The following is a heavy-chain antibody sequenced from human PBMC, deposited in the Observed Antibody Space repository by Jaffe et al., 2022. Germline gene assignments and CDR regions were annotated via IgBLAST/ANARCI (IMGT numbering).Heavy chain of an antibody. V-gene: IGHV2-5*02. J-gene: IGHJ5*02. CDR2: IYWDDDK. Sequence: QITLKESGPTLVKPTQTLTLTCTFSGFSLSTSGVGVGWIRQPPGKALEWLALIYWDDDKRYSPSLKSRLTITKDTSKNQVVLTMTNMDPVDTATYYCAHRRNYDILTGYYNVGWFDPWGQGTLVTVSS. CDR3: AHRRNYDILTGYYNVGWFDP. CDR1: GFSLSTSGVG. D-gene: IGHD3-9*01.